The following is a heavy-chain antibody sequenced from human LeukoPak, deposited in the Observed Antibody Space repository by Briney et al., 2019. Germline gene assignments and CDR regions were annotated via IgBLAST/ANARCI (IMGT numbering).Heavy chain of an antibody. CDR1: GYTFTSYG. Sequence: ASVKVSCKTSGYTFTSYGINWVRQAPGQGLEWMGWINPNSGGTNYAQKFQGRVTMTRDTSISTAYMELSRLRSDDTAVYYCARDLPYDSSGYYSDYFDYWGQGTLVTVSS. CDR2: INPNSGGT. D-gene: IGHD3-22*01. J-gene: IGHJ4*02. CDR3: ARDLPYDSSGYYSDYFDY. V-gene: IGHV1-2*02.